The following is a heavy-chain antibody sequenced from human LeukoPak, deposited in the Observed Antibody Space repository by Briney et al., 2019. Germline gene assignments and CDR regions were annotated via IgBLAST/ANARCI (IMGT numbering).Heavy chain of an antibody. CDR3: ARAGDSSSWDNWFDP. Sequence: ASVTVSCTASGYTFTGYYMHWVRQAPGQGLEWMGWINPNSGGTNYAQKFQGRVTMTRDTSISTAYMELSRLRSDDTAVYYCARAGDSSSWDNWFDPWGQGTLVTVSS. CDR2: INPNSGGT. CDR1: GYTFTGYY. V-gene: IGHV1-2*02. D-gene: IGHD6-13*01. J-gene: IGHJ5*02.